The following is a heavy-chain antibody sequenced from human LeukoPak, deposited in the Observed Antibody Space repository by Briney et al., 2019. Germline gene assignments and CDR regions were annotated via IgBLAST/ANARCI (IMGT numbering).Heavy chain of an antibody. D-gene: IGHD3-22*01. CDR3: AKGRATMIVVVTPFDY. J-gene: IGHJ4*02. Sequence: GRSLRLSCAASGFTFSSYGMHWVRQAPGKGLEWVAVISYDGTNKYYADSVKGRFTISRDNSKNTLYLQMNSLRAEDTAVYYCAKGRATMIVVVTPFDYWGQGTLVTVSS. CDR2: ISYDGTNK. V-gene: IGHV3-30*18. CDR1: GFTFSSYG.